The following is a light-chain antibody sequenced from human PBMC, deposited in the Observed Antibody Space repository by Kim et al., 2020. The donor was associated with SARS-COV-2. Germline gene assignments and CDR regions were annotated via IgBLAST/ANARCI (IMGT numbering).Light chain of an antibody. CDR3: QQYNTYTPWT. Sequence: TRGDSVPITCGVSQSSGTTLVWYQQKPRKAPKLLIFDASSFESGVPSRFSGSGYATEFTLTISSLQPDDFATYYCQQYNTYTPWTFGQGTKVDIK. CDR1: QSSGTT. V-gene: IGKV1-5*01. J-gene: IGKJ1*01. CDR2: DAS.